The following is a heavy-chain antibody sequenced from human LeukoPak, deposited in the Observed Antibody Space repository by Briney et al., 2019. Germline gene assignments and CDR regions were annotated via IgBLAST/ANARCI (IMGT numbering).Heavy chain of an antibody. J-gene: IGHJ6*02. CDR3: AREIAAAGTFSDYYYGMDV. D-gene: IGHD6-13*01. V-gene: IGHV3-9*01. CDR1: GFTFDDYA. Sequence: GGSLRLSCAASGFTFDDYAMHWVRQAPGKGLEWVSGISWNSGSIGYADSVKGRFTISRDNSKNTLYLQMNSLRAEDTAVYYCAREIAAAGTFSDYYYGMDVWGQGTTVTVSS. CDR2: ISWNSGSI.